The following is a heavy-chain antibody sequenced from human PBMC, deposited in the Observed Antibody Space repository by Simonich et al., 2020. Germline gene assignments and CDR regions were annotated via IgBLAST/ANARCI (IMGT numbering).Heavy chain of an antibody. CDR1: GGSFSGYY. J-gene: IGHJ4*02. V-gene: IGHV4-34*01. CDR3: ARHLQLGPFDY. CDR2: INQSGIT. Sequence: QVQLQQWGAGLLKPSETLSLTCAVYGGSFSGYYWSWIRQPPGKGLEWIGEINQSGITNYNPSLKSRVTISVDTSKNQFSLKLSSVTAADTAVYYCARHLQLGPFDYWGQGTLVTVSS. D-gene: IGHD1-1*01.